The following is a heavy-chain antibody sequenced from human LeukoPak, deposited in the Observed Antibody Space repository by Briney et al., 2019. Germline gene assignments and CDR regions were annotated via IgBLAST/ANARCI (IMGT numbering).Heavy chain of an antibody. CDR3: ARRNLFDY. D-gene: IGHD1-14*01. Sequence: GGSLRLSCAASGFTFSNYWMTWVRQAPGKGLEWVANIKQDGSERYYVDSVKGRFTISRDNAKKSVYLEMNSLRVEDTAVYYCARRNLFDYWGQGTVVTVSS. CDR2: IKQDGSER. V-gene: IGHV3-7*01. CDR1: GFTFSNYW. J-gene: IGHJ4*02.